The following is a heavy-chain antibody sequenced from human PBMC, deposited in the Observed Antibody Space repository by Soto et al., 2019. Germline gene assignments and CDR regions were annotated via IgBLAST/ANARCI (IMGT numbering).Heavy chain of an antibody. CDR1: GFTFSSYA. CDR2: ISYEGRNK. V-gene: IGHV3-30*04. D-gene: IGHD3-10*01. J-gene: IGHJ4*02. CDR3: ARARRWCTVWFGSTNY. Sequence: QVQLVESGGGVVQPGRSLRLSCAASGFTFSSYAIHWVRQAPGKGLEWVAVISYEGRNKFNADSVKGRFTSSRDNSKNTLYLQMISLRAAATAVYCWARARRWCTVWFGSTNYWGQGTLVTVPS.